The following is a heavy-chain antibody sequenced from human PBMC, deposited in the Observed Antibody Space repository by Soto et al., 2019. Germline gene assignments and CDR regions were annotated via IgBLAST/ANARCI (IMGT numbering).Heavy chain of an antibody. V-gene: IGHV4-31*03. CDR1: GASVSTGVYY. J-gene: IGHJ4*02. CDR2: IDNSGST. CDR3: AGAVSDFDVRRYRTSYFDQ. Sequence: QVQLDESGPGLVQPSQTLSLSCTVSGASVSTGVYYWTWIRQHPGGGLEWIGYIDNSGSTYYNPSLTGRVDISVDTSKNQFSLNLQSLTAADTAFYYCAGAVSDFDVRRYRTSYFDQWGQGLLVTVSS. D-gene: IGHD3-10*02.